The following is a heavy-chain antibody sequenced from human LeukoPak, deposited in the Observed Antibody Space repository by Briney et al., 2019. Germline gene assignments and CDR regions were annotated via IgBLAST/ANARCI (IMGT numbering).Heavy chain of an antibody. CDR3: ARLASWSAPGKMTGQRFFHL. Sequence: GESLKISCKVSGDSSTKYWIAWVRQMHGKGLEWMGIIYPDDSETHYSPSLPGHFSISADKSTSTAYVQWSSLTASDTGMFYCARLASWSAPGKMTGQRFFHLWGQGTLVTVSS. D-gene: IGHD3-9*01. V-gene: IGHV5-51*01. CDR2: IYPDDSET. J-gene: IGHJ5*02. CDR1: GDSSTKYW.